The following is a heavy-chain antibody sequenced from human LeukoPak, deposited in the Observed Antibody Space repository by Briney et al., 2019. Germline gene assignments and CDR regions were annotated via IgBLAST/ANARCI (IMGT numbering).Heavy chain of an antibody. J-gene: IGHJ4*02. CDR2: ISSSSSYI. D-gene: IGHD5-12*01. CDR1: GFTFSSYS. V-gene: IGHV3-21*01. Sequence: GGSLRLSCAASGFTFSSYSMNWVRRAPGKGLEWVSSISSSSSYIYYADSVKGRFTISRDNAKNSLYLQMNSLRAEDTAVYYCASKSHYSGYDIFDYWGQGTLVTVSS. CDR3: ASKSHYSGYDIFDY.